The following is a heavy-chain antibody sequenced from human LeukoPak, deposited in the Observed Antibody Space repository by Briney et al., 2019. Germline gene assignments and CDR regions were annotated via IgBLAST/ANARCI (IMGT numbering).Heavy chain of an antibody. J-gene: IGHJ4*02. CDR2: INPSGGST. Sequence: ASVKVSCKASGYTFTSYYMHWVRQAPGQGLEWMGIINPSGGSTNYAQKFQGRVTITADESTSTAYMELSSLRSEDTAVYYCASGDYDILTGYLDYWGQGTLVTVSS. D-gene: IGHD3-9*01. CDR1: GYTFTSYY. V-gene: IGHV1-46*01. CDR3: ASGDYDILTGYLDY.